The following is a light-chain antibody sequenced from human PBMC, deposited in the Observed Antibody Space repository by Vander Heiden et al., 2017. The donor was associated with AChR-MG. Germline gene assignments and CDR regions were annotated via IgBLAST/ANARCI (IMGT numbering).Light chain of an antibody. J-gene: IGKJ3*01. Sequence: EIVLTQSPGTLSLSRGERATLSCRASQSISSSYLAWYQQKPGQAPRLLIYHASARATGIPDRFSGSGSGTDFSLTISRLEPEDFAVYYCQQYKTSPLTFGPGTKVDIK. CDR3: QQYKTSPLT. V-gene: IGKV3-20*01. CDR1: QSISSSY. CDR2: HAS.